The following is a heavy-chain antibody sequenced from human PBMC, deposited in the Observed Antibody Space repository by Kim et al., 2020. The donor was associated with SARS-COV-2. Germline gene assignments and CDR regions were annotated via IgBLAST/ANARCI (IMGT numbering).Heavy chain of an antibody. CDR1: GGSFSGYY. J-gene: IGHJ4*02. CDR2: INHSGST. V-gene: IGHV4-34*01. CDR3: ARGLLRGFSYYFDY. Sequence: SETLSLTCAVYGGSFSGYYWSWIRQPPGKGLEWIGEINHSGSTNYNPSLKSRVTISVDTSKNQFSLKLSSVTAADTAVYYCARGLLRGFSYYFDYWGQGTLVTVSS. D-gene: IGHD4-17*01.